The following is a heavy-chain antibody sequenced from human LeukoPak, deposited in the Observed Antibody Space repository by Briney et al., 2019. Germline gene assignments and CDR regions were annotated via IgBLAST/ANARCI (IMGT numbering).Heavy chain of an antibody. V-gene: IGHV4-61*02. Sequence: PSQTLSLTCTVSGGSISSGSYYWSWIRQPAGKGLEWIGRLYTGGSTNYNPSLKSRVTISVDTSKNQFSLKLSSVTAADTAVYYCARAPYNWGLHFDYWGQGTLVTVSS. D-gene: IGHD7-27*01. CDR2: LYTGGST. CDR3: ARAPYNWGLHFDY. CDR1: GGSISSGSYY. J-gene: IGHJ4*02.